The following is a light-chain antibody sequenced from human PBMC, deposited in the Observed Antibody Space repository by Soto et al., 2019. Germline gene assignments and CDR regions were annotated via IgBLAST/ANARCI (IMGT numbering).Light chain of an antibody. CDR2: DAS. Sequence: EIVLTQSPATLSLSPGERATLSCRASQSIGSYLAWYQQKPGQAPRLLIYDASTRATGIPARFSGSGSGTDFTLTISSLEPEDCAVYYCQQYSNWPPITFGQGTRLEIK. J-gene: IGKJ5*01. CDR3: QQYSNWPPIT. CDR1: QSIGSY. V-gene: IGKV3-11*01.